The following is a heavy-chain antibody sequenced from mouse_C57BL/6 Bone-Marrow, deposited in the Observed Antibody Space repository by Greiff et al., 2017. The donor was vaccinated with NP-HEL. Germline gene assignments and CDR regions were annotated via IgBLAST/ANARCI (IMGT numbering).Heavy chain of an antibody. D-gene: IGHD4-1*01. CDR2: ISDGGSYT. CDR1: GFTFSSYA. CDR3: ARDRTSNWDRGDWYFDV. J-gene: IGHJ1*03. V-gene: IGHV5-4*01. Sequence: EVQVVESGGGLVKPGGSLKLSCAASGFTFSSYAMSWVRQTPEKRLEWVATISDGGSYTYYPDNVKGRFTISRDNAKNNLYLQMSHLKSEDTAMYYCARDRTSNWDRGDWYFDVWGTGTTVTVSS.